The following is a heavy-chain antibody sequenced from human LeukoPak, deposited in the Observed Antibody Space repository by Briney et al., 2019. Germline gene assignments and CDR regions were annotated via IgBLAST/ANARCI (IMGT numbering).Heavy chain of an antibody. J-gene: IGHJ3*02. CDR2: IYSGGST. V-gene: IGHV3-53*01. CDR1: GFTVSSNY. Sequence: GGSLRRSCVASGFTVSSNYISWVRQAPGKGLEWVSVIYSGGSTYYADSVKGRFTISRDNSKNTLYLQMNSLRAEDTAVYYCAREPPLVVVTAADAFDIWGQGTMVTVSS. CDR3: AREPPLVVVTAADAFDI. D-gene: IGHD2-21*02.